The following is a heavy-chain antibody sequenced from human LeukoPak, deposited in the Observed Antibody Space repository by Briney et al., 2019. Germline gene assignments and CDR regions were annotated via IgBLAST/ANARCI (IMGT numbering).Heavy chain of an antibody. V-gene: IGHV1-2*02. D-gene: IGHD2-2*01. CDR3: ARGAGTSWFDY. J-gene: IGHJ4*02. Sequence: ASVKVSCKASRYTFTAYYMHWLRQAPGQGLEWMGWIDPNSGGTNFAQKFQGRVTMTRDTSIITAYMELTSLTSDDTAVYYCARGAGTSWFDYWGQGTLVIVSS. CDR1: RYTFTAYY. CDR2: IDPNSGGT.